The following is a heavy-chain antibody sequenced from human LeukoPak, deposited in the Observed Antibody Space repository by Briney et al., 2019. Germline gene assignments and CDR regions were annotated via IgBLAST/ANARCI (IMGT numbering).Heavy chain of an antibody. CDR3: ARYGFSSGGLQGYWYFDL. J-gene: IGHJ2*01. Sequence: ASVKVSCKASGYTFTSYYMHWVRQAPGQGLEWMGIINPSGGSTSYAQKFQGRVTMTRDTSTSTVYMELSSLRSEDTAVYYCARYGFSSGGLQGYWYFDLGGRGTLVTVSS. CDR1: GYTFTSYY. CDR2: INPSGGST. D-gene: IGHD6-19*01. V-gene: IGHV1-46*01.